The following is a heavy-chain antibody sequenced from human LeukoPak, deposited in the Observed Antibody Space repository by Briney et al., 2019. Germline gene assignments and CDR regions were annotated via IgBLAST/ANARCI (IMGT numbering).Heavy chain of an antibody. J-gene: IGHJ3*02. CDR2: ISGDGGST. D-gene: IGHD6-19*01. CDR3: AKDSSGWPPNAFDI. V-gene: IGHV3-43*02. Sequence: GGSLRLSCAASGFTFDDYAMHWVRQAPGKGLGWVSLISGDGGSTYYADSVKGRFTISRDNSKNSLYLQMNSLRTEDTALYYCAKDSSGWPPNAFDIWGQGTMVTVSS. CDR1: GFTFDDYA.